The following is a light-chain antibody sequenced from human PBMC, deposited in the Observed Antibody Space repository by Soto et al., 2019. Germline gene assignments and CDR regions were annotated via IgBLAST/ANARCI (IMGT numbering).Light chain of an antibody. CDR2: KAS. CDR1: QSIGSW. V-gene: IGKV1-5*03. Sequence: DFKMAQSPSTLSASVGDRVTITCRASQSIGSWLAWYQQRPGKAPKVLICKASTLQSGVTSRCSGSGSGTEFTLTINSLQPDVFATYYCQQYNSYSATFGQGTKVEIK. CDR3: QQYNSYSAT. J-gene: IGKJ1*01.